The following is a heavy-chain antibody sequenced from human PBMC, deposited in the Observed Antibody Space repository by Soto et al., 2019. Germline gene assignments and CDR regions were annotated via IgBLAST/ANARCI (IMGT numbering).Heavy chain of an antibody. J-gene: IGHJ2*01. CDR3: ARGSEQWLVQGYWYFDL. D-gene: IGHD6-19*01. CDR2: INSDGSST. Sequence: EVQLVESGGGLVQPGGSLRLSCAASGFTFSSYWMHWVRQAPGKGLVWVSRINSDGSSTSYADSVKGRFTISRDNAKNTLYLQMNSLRAEDTAVYYCARGSEQWLVQGYWYFDLWGRGTLVTVSS. CDR1: GFTFSSYW. V-gene: IGHV3-74*01.